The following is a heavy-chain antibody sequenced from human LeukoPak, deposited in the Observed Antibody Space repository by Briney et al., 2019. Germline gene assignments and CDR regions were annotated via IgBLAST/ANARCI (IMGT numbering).Heavy chain of an antibody. CDR3: ASRSSSWATFDY. V-gene: IGHV3-48*01. CDR2: IDSSGSTI. CDR1: GFTFSSYR. J-gene: IGHJ4*02. Sequence: GGPLRLSCAVSGFTFSSYRMNWVRQAPGKGLEWVSYIDSSGSTIYYADSVKGRFTISRDNAKNSLYLQMNSLRAKDTAVYYCASRSSSWATFDYWGQGTLVTVSS. D-gene: IGHD6-13*01.